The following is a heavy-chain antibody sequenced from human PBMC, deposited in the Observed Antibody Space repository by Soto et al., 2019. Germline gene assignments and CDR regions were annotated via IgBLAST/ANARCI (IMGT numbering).Heavy chain of an antibody. V-gene: IGHV3-11*01. D-gene: IGHD3-3*01. Sequence: QVQLVESGGGLVKPGGSLRLSCAASGFTFSEYYMSWIRQAPGKGLEWVSYISSSGSTIYYADSVKGRFTISRDNAKNSLDLQMNILRAENTAVYYCARDPTIFGVASRFDPWGQGTLVTVSS. CDR1: GFTFSEYY. CDR3: ARDPTIFGVASRFDP. CDR2: ISSSGSTI. J-gene: IGHJ5*02.